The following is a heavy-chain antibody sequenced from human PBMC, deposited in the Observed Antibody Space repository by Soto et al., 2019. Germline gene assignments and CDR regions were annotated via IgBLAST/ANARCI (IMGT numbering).Heavy chain of an antibody. J-gene: IGHJ6*02. V-gene: IGHV3-33*06. Sequence: QVQLVESGGGVVQPGRSLRLSCAASGFTFSSYGMHWVRQAPGKGLEGVAVIWYDGSNKYYADSVKGRFTISRDNSKNTLYLQMNSLRAEDTAVYYCAKTIYGSGSPDYSSYGMDVLGQGTTVTVSS. D-gene: IGHD3-10*01. CDR2: IWYDGSNK. CDR3: AKTIYGSGSPDYSSYGMDV. CDR1: GFTFSSYG.